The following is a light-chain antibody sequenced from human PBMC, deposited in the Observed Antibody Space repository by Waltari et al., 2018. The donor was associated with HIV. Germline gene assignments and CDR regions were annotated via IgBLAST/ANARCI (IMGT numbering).Light chain of an antibody. CDR2: KDT. Sequence: SSELTQPPSVSVSPGQTARITCSGDALPKQYAYWYHQKPGQAPVLVIYKDTERPSGIPGRSSGTSSGTTVTLTISGVQAEDEADYYCQSADSSGTWVFGGGTKLTVL. CDR1: ALPKQY. J-gene: IGLJ3*02. CDR3: QSADSSGTWV. V-gene: IGLV3-25*03.